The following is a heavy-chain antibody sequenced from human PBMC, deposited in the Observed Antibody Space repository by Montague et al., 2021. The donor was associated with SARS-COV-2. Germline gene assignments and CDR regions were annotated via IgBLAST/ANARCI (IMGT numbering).Heavy chain of an antibody. D-gene: IGHD2-21*02. CDR3: AREVAGCHGDCNDY. CDR1: GFAFSSYE. CDR2: ISSSGGSI. J-gene: IGHJ4*02. Sequence: SLILSCAASGFAFSSYEMNWVRQAPVKGLEWIAYISSSGGSIQYXDFMMGRFTISRDNARNSLYLQMNSLRAEDTAVYYCAREVAGCHGDCNDYWGQGTLVTVSP. V-gene: IGHV3-48*03.